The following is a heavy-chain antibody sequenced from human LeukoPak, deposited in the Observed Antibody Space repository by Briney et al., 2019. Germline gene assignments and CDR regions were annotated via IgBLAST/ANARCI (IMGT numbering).Heavy chain of an antibody. CDR3: AREGYCSSTNCYVRY. CDR1: GGSISSYY. D-gene: IGHD2-2*01. V-gene: IGHV4-4*07. Sequence: SETLSLTCTVSGGSISSYYWSWIRQPAGKGLEWIGRIYTSGSTNYNPSLNSRVTMSVDTSKNQFSLKLSSVTAADTAVYYCAREGYCSSTNCYVRYWGQGTLVTVSS. CDR2: IYTSGST. J-gene: IGHJ4*02.